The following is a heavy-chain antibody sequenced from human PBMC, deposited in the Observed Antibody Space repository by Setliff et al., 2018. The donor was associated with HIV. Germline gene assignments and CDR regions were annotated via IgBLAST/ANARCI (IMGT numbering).Heavy chain of an antibody. CDR2: IYTSGNT. D-gene: IGHD5-12*01. J-gene: IGHJ6*03. V-gene: IGHV4-59*08. CDR3: ARHLYSGYDSGIIPYYYYYYMDV. Sequence: ASETLSLTCTVSGDSISGYYWSWIRQPPGKGLEWIGYIYTSGNTNYNPSLKSRVTISVDTSTNQFSLKVRSVTAADTAVYYCARHLYSGYDSGIIPYYYYYYMDVWGKGSTVTVSS. CDR1: GDSISGYY.